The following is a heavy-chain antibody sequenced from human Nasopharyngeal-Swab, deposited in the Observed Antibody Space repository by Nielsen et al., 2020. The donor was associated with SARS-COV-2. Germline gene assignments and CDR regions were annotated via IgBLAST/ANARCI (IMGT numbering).Heavy chain of an antibody. J-gene: IGHJ3*02. CDR3: AGESGPNGFDI. CDR1: GFTFSSFW. CDR2: INGDGSAR. Sequence: GESLKISCVGTGFTFSSFWMNWARQAPGKGLEWVANINGDGSARYYVDSARGRFTVSRDNAKNSLYLQMNSLRVEDTALYYCAGESGPNGFDIWGQGAMITVSS. D-gene: IGHD2-15*01. V-gene: IGHV3-7*01.